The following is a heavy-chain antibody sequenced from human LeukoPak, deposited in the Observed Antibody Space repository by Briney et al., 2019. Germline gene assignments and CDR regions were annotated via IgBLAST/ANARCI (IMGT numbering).Heavy chain of an antibody. J-gene: IGHJ4*02. D-gene: IGHD3-10*01. Sequence: SETLSLTCTVSGGSISSSSYYWGWIRQPPGKGLEWIGSIYYSGSTYYNPSLKSRVTISVDTSKNQFSLKLSSVTAADTAVYYCARAKLLWLVEDYFDYWGQGTLVTVSS. V-gene: IGHV4-39*07. CDR2: IYYSGST. CDR1: GGSISSSSYY. CDR3: ARAKLLWLVEDYFDY.